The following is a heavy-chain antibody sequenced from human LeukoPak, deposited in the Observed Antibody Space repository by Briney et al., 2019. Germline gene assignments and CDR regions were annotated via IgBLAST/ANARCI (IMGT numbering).Heavy chain of an antibody. Sequence: SETLSLTCTVSGGSISSSSYYWGWIRQPPGKGLEWIGYIYYSGRTNYNPSLKSRVTISVDTSKNQFSLKVSSVTAADTAVYYCARELWFGELAGRFDPWGQGTLVTVSS. D-gene: IGHD3-10*01. J-gene: IGHJ5*02. V-gene: IGHV4-61*01. CDR3: ARELWFGELAGRFDP. CDR2: IYYSGRT. CDR1: GGSISSSSYY.